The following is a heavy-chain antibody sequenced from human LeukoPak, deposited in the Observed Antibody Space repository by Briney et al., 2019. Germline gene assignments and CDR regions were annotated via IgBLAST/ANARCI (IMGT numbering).Heavy chain of an antibody. J-gene: IGHJ4*02. CDR2: ISAYNGNT. CDR1: GYTFTTYG. CDR3: ATLTYYYDSSGFDGGY. Sequence: ASVKVSCKASGYTFTTYGLSWVRQAPGQGLEWMGWISAYNGNTNYAQKLQGRVTMTTDTSTTTAYMELRSLRSDDTAVYYCATLTYYYDSSGFDGGYWGQGTLVTVSS. V-gene: IGHV1-18*01. D-gene: IGHD3-22*01.